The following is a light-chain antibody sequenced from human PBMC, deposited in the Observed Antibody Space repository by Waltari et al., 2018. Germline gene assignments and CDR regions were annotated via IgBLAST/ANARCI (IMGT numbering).Light chain of an antibody. J-gene: IGLJ3*02. CDR3: QVWDSGTGV. CDR2: RDT. CDR1: NIGRQN. V-gene: IGLV3-9*01. Sequence: SYDLTQPLSVSVALGQTARITCRGNNIGRQNVHWYQQKPGQAPLLVIYRDTNRPSGIPERFSGSNLGNTATLTISRVQDGDEGDYYCQVWDSGTGVFGGGTKLTVL.